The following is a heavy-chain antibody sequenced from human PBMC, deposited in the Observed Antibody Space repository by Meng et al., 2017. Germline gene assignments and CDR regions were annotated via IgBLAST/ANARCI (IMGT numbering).Heavy chain of an antibody. CDR2: IYTSGST. CDR3: AREEPSYYDSSGYYTASYFDY. V-gene: IGHV4-4*07. D-gene: IGHD3-22*01. CDR1: GGSISSYY. J-gene: IGHJ4*02. Sequence: SETLSLTCTVSGGSISSYYWSWIRQPAGKGLEWIGRIYTSGSTNYNPSLESRVTMSVDTSKNQFSLKLSSVTAADTAVYYCAREEPSYYDSSGYYTASYFDYWGQGTLVTVSS.